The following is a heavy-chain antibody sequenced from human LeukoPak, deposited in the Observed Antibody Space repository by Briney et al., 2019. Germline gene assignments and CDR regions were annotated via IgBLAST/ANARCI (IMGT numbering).Heavy chain of an antibody. CDR3: ARETNYGDYEDY. Sequence: SETLSLTCTVSGGSISGYYWTWIRQPAGKGLEWIGRIYTSGSTNYNSSLKSRVTISVDTSKHQFSLKLSSVTAADTAVYYCARETNYGDYEDYWGQGTLVTVSS. CDR2: IYTSGST. V-gene: IGHV4-4*07. J-gene: IGHJ4*02. CDR1: GGSISGYY. D-gene: IGHD4-17*01.